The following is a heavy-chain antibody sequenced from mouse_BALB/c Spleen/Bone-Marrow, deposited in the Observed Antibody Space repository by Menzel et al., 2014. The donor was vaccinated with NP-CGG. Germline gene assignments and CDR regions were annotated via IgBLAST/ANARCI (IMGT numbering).Heavy chain of an antibody. CDR3: ARRDYDVGYYAMDY. D-gene: IGHD2-4*01. V-gene: IGHV5-9-4*01. CDR1: GFTFSSYA. CDR2: ISSGGSYT. J-gene: IGHJ4*01. Sequence: DVMLVESGGGLVKPGGSLKLSCAASGFTFSSYAMSWVRQSPEKRLEWVAEISSGGSYTYYPDTVTGRFTISRDNAKNTLYLEMSSLRSEDTAMYYCARRDYDVGYYAMDYWGQGTSVTVSS.